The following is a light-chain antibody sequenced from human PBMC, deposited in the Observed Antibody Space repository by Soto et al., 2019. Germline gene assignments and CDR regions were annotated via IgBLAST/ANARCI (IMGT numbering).Light chain of an antibody. CDR1: QSVSTN. CDR3: QQYNNWPIT. J-gene: IGKJ5*01. V-gene: IGKV3-15*01. Sequence: DIVMTQSPATLSVSPGERATLSCRASQSVSTNLAWYQQRPGQAPRLLIFGASTRATGIPARFSGSGSGTEFTLTISSLHSEDFAVYFCQQYNNWPITFGQGTRLEIK. CDR2: GAS.